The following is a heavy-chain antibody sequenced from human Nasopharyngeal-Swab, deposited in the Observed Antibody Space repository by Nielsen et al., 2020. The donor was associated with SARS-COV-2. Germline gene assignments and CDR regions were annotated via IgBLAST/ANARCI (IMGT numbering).Heavy chain of an antibody. CDR3: ARAHSAPWFGINYFDY. V-gene: IGHV4-61*01. CDR1: GGSVSRGSYY. CDR2: IYYSGST. D-gene: IGHD3-10*01. Sequence: SETLSLACTLSGGSVSRGSYYWSWIRQPPGKGLEWIGYIYYSGSTNYNRSLKSRVTISVDTSKNQFSLKLTSVTAADTAVYYCARAHSAPWFGINYFDYWGQGTLVTVSS. J-gene: IGHJ4*02.